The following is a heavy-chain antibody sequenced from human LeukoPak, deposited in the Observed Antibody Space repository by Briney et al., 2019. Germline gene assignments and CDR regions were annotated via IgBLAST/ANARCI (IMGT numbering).Heavy chain of an antibody. CDR2: IYPGDSDT. Sequence: GESPKISCKGSGYSFTSYWIGWVRQMPGKGLEWMGIIYPGDSDTRYSPSFQGQVTISADKSISTAYLQWSSLKASDTAMYYCARPYYYDSSGYEGGAFDIWGQGTMVTVSS. CDR3: ARPYYYDSSGYEGGAFDI. V-gene: IGHV5-51*01. CDR1: GYSFTSYW. J-gene: IGHJ3*02. D-gene: IGHD3-22*01.